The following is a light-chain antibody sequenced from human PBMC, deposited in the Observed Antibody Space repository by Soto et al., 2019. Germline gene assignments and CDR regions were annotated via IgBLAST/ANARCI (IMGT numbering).Light chain of an antibody. CDR1: QSVSNW. CDR2: EAS. J-gene: IGKJ2*01. V-gene: IGKV1-5*01. Sequence: DIQMTQSPSTLSASVGDRVTITCRASQSVSNWLAWYQQKPGKDPKLLIFEASSLEVGVPSRFSGSGSGTEFTLTISSLQAEDFATYYCQQYHRLMYTFGQGTKLEI. CDR3: QQYHRLMYT.